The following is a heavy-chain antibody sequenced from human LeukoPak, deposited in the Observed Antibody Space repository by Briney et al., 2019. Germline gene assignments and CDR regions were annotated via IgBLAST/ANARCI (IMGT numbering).Heavy chain of an antibody. CDR3: ARGDSSSWYEGYWFDP. CDR1: GGSISSGSYY. J-gene: IGHJ5*02. CDR2: INHSGST. V-gene: IGHV4-39*07. D-gene: IGHD6-13*01. Sequence: PSETLSLTCTVSGGSISSGSYYWSWIRQPPGKGLEWIGEINHSGSTNYNPSLKSRVTISVDTSKNQFSLKLSSVTAADTAVYYCARGDSSSWYEGYWFDPWGQGTLVTVSS.